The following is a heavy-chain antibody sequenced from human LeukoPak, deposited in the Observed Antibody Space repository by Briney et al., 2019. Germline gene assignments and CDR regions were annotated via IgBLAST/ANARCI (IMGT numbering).Heavy chain of an antibody. V-gene: IGHV3-23*01. CDR2: VSSNSGST. D-gene: IGHD1-26*01. CDR1: GFTFSSYV. Sequence: PGGSLRLSCAASGFTFSSYVMTWVRQAPGKGLEWVSGVSSNSGSTYYVDSVKGRFTVSRDNSKNTLYLQMNSLRPEDTAVYYCAGRRVGIYFFDYWGQGTLVTVSS. J-gene: IGHJ4*02. CDR3: AGRRVGIYFFDY.